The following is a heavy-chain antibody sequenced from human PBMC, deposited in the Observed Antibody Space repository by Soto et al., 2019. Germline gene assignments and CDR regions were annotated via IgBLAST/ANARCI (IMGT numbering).Heavy chain of an antibody. CDR1: GYTFTGYY. CDR2: INPNSGGT. D-gene: IGHD6-13*01. Sequence: ASVKVSCKASGYTFTGYYMHWVRQAPGQGLEWMGWINPNSGGTNYAQKFQGRVTMIRDTSISTAYMELSRLRSDDTAVYYCARDYSSSWYYFDYWGQGTLVTVSS. V-gene: IGHV1-2*02. CDR3: ARDYSSSWYYFDY. J-gene: IGHJ4*02.